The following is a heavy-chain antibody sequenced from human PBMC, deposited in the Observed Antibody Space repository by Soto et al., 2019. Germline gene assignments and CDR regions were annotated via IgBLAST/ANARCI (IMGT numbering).Heavy chain of an antibody. J-gene: IGHJ4*02. Sequence: TSETLSLTCTVSGGSISSSSYYGGWIRQPPGKGLEWIGSIYYSGSTYYNPSLKSRVTMSVDTSKNQFSLKLSSVTAADTAVYYCARTSGTALLHYWGQGTLVTVSS. D-gene: IGHD1-26*01. CDR2: IYYSGST. V-gene: IGHV4-39*01. CDR3: ARTSGTALLHY. CDR1: GGSISSSSYY.